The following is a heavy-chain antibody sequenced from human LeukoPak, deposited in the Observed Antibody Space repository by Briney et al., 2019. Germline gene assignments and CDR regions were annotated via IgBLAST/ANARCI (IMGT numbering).Heavy chain of an antibody. D-gene: IGHD1-26*01. CDR2: TSYNGGST. CDR3: ARRPYSGTYYVDY. CDR1: GFTFSSYA. V-gene: IGHV3-64*01. J-gene: IGHJ4*02. Sequence: GESLRLSCAASGFTFSSYAMHWVRQAPGKGLEYVSATSYNGGSTYYANSVKGRFTISRDNSKNTLYLQMGSLRTEDMAVYYCARRPYSGTYYVDYWGQGTLVTVSS.